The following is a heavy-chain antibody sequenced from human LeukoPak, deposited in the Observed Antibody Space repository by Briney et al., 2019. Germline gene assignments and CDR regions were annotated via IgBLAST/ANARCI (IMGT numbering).Heavy chain of an antibody. V-gene: IGHV3-23*01. Sequence: GSLRLPCAASGFTFSSYAVSWVRQAPGKGLEWVSAISGSGGSTYYADSVKGRFTISRDNSKNTLYLQMNSLRAEDTAVYYCAKGATVTPLYYYYYYMDVWGKGTTVTVSS. J-gene: IGHJ6*03. CDR3: AKGATVTPLYYYYYYMDV. CDR2: ISGSGGST. D-gene: IGHD4-17*01. CDR1: GFTFSSYA.